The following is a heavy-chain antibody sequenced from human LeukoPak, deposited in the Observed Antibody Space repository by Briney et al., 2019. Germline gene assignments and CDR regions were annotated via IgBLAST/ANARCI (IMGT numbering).Heavy chain of an antibody. Sequence: GGSLRLSCAASGFTFSDYYMSWIRQAPGKGLEWVSYIRSSSSYTNYADSVKGRSTISRDNAKNSLYLQMNSLRAEDTAVYYCAREMGPVGAETGDAFDIWGQGTMVTVSS. CDR3: AREMGPVGAETGDAFDI. V-gene: IGHV3-11*05. D-gene: IGHD1-26*01. CDR2: IRSSSSYT. J-gene: IGHJ3*02. CDR1: GFTFSDYY.